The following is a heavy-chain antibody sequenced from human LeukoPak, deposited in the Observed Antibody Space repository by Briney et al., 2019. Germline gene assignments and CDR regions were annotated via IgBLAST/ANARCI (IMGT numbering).Heavy chain of an antibody. CDR3: ARDRQCGY. J-gene: IGHJ4*02. CDR1: GYTFTSCV. D-gene: IGHD2-21*01. V-gene: IGHV1-18*01. Sequence: GASVKVSCKACGYTFTSCVISWVRQAPAQGLEWMGWISAYNGNTNYAPKLQGRVTMTTDTSTSTAYMELRSLRSDDTAVYYCARDRQCGYWGQGTLVTVAS. CDR2: ISAYNGNT.